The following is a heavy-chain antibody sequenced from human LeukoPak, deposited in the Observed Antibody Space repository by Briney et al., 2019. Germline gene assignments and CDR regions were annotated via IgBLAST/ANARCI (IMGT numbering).Heavy chain of an antibody. D-gene: IGHD2-15*01. V-gene: IGHV3-74*01. CDR3: ACYGIAPPY. CDR2: IETDGSSI. CDR1: GFTFSSYW. Sequence: GGSLRLSCAASGFTFSSYWMHWVRQAPGKGPEWVSRIETDGSSIRYADSVKGRFTISRDNAKNTLYLQMNTLRAEDTAVYYCACYGIAPPYWGQGTLVTVSS. J-gene: IGHJ4*02.